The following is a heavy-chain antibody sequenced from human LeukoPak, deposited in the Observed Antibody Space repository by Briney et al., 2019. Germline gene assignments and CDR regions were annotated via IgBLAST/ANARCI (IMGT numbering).Heavy chain of an antibody. Sequence: SETLSLTCAVSGYSISSGYYWGWIRQPPGKWLEWIGSIYHSGSTYYNPSLKSRVTISVDTSKNQFSLKLSSVTAADTAVYYCARVTYYDSSGYRSYFDYWGQGTLVTVSS. CDR3: ARVTYYDSSGYRSYFDY. CDR2: IYHSGST. CDR1: GYSISSGYY. V-gene: IGHV4-38-2*01. J-gene: IGHJ4*02. D-gene: IGHD3-22*01.